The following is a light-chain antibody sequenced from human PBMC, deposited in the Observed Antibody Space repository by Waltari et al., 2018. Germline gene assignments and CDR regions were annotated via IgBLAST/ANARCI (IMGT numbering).Light chain of an antibody. CDR1: QSVLYSSNNKDY. CDR3: QQYYGTPLT. J-gene: IGKJ4*01. Sequence: DIVMTQSPDSLAVSLGERATINCKSSQSVLYSSNNKDYLAWYQQKPGQPPKLLIYWASTRASGVPDRFRGSGSETEFTLTISSLQAEDVAVYYCQQYYGTPLTFGGGTKVEVK. V-gene: IGKV4-1*01. CDR2: WAS.